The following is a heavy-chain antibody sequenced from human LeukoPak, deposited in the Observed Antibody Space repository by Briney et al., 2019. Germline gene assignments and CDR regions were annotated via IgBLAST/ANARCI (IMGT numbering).Heavy chain of an antibody. CDR1: GYSFTNYW. V-gene: IGHV5-51*01. CDR2: IYPGDSDT. D-gene: IGHD6-13*01. CDR3: ARHRSSWSEFDY. J-gene: IGHJ4*02. Sequence: GESLKISCQGSGYSFTNYWIAWVRQMPGEGLEWMGIIYPGDSDTRYSPSFQGQVTISADKSISTAYLQWSSLKASDTAVYYCARHRSSWSEFDYWGQGTLVTVSS.